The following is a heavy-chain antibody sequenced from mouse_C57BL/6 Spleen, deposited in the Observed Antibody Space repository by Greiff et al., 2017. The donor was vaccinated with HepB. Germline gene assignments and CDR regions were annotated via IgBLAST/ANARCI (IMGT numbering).Heavy chain of an antibody. D-gene: IGHD1-1*01. CDR1: GYSITSGYY. J-gene: IGHJ1*03. CDR2: ISYDGSN. CDR3: ARDDYGSSYDWYFDV. Sequence: ESGPGLVKPSQSLSLTCSVTGYSITSGYYWNWIRQFPGNKLEWMGYISYDGSNNYNPSLKNRISITRDTSKNQFFLKLNSVTTADTATDYCARDDYGSSYDWYFDVWGTGTTVTVSS. V-gene: IGHV3-6*01.